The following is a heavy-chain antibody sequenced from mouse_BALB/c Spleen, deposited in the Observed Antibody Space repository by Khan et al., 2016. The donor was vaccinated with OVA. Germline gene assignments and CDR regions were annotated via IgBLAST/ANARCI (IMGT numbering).Heavy chain of an antibody. J-gene: IGHJ3*01. CDR1: GYTFTSYN. V-gene: IGHV1-12*01. Sequence: QVQLQQSGAELVKPGASVKMSCKASGYTFTSYNMHWVKQTPGQGLEWIGAIYPGNGDTSYNQKFKGKATLTADKSSSTAYMQLSSLTSEDSAVYYCARWGGYPFAYWGQGTLVTVSA. CDR2: IYPGNGDT. CDR3: ARWGGYPFAY. D-gene: IGHD2-2*01.